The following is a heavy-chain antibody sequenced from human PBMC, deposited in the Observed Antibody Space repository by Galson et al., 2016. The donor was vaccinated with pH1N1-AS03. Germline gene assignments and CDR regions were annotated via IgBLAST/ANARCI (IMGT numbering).Heavy chain of an antibody. V-gene: IGHV3-74*01. CDR3: STGGTRYCTDDCSSGAY. CDR2: INGDGTTR. CDR1: GFTFKIHW. Sequence: SLRLSCAASGFTFKIHWMQWVRQASGKGLVWVSHINGDGTTRNYADSLNGRFPISRDNPKNTRYLQMNCLPAEDTAVYVCSTGGTRYCTDDCSSGAYWGQGTLLTVSS. J-gene: IGHJ4*02. D-gene: IGHD2-21*02.